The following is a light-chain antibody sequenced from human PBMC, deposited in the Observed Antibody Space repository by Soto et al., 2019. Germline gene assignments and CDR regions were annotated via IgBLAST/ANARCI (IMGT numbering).Light chain of an antibody. CDR3: SSYTNIDTRACV. J-gene: IGLJ1*01. Sequence: QSALTQPASVSGSPGQSITISCTVTSGDIGSYHRVSWYQQHPGKAPKLIIYEVTDRPSGVPNRCSGSKSGNTASLTISGLQAEDEAEYYCSSYTNIDTRACVFGTGTKLTLL. V-gene: IGLV2-14*01. CDR1: SGDIGSYHR. CDR2: EVT.